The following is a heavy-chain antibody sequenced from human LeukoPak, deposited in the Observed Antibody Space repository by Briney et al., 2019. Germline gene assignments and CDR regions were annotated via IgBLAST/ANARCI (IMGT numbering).Heavy chain of an antibody. CDR1: GYTFTTYY. D-gene: IGHD3-22*01. CDR3: ARGFNYYYDVTADYPRY. J-gene: IGHJ4*02. V-gene: IGHV1-46*01. Sequence: ASGKLSCKTSGYTFTTYYIHWVRHRPAQGLEWLGIINPSGGTTTYAQKFQGRVTMTRDTSTSTVYMELNTLRSEDTAVYYCARGFNYYYDVTADYPRYWGQGTLVTVSS. CDR2: INPSGGTT.